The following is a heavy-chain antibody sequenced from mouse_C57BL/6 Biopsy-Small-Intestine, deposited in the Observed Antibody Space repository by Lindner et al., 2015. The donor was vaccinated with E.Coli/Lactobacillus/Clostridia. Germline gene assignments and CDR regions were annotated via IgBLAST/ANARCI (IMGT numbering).Heavy chain of an antibody. V-gene: IGHV1-39*01. Sequence: VQLQESGPELVKPGAFSEDILQGFLVTHFTDYNMNWVKQSNGKSLEWIGVINPNYGTTSYNQKFKGKATLTVDQSSSTAYMQLNSLTSEDSAVYYCAREGDGPYAMDYWGQGTSVTVSS. CDR1: VTHFTDYN. CDR2: INPNYGTT. D-gene: IGHD2-3*01. J-gene: IGHJ4*01. CDR3: AREGDGPYAMDY.